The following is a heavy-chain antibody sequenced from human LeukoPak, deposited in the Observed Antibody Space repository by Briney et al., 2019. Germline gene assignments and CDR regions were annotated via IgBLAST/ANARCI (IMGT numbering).Heavy chain of an antibody. Sequence: ASVKVSCKASGYIFTTYYVHWVRQAPGQGLEWMGFINPSGGSTSYAQKFQGRVTMTRVTSTSTVYMELSSLRSDDTAVYYCTRNVDSGLDYWGRGTLVTVSS. D-gene: IGHD3-10*01. V-gene: IGHV1-46*03. J-gene: IGHJ4*02. CDR2: INPSGGST. CDR1: GYIFTTYY. CDR3: TRNVDSGLDY.